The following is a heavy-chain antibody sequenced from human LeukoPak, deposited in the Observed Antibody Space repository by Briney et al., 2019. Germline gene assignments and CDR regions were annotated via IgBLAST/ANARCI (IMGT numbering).Heavy chain of an antibody. CDR3: ASCPLDFWSGQFQH. D-gene: IGHD3-3*01. Sequence: ASVKVSCKASGYTFTSYGISWVRQAPGQGLEWMGIINPSGGSTSYAQKFQGRVTMTRDTSTSTVYMELSSLRSEDTAVYYCASCPLDFWSGQFQHWGQGTLVTVSS. J-gene: IGHJ1*01. CDR2: INPSGGST. V-gene: IGHV1-46*03. CDR1: GYTFTSYG.